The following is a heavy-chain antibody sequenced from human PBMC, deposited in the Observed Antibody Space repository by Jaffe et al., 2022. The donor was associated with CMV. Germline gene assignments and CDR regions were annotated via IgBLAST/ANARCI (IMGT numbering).Heavy chain of an antibody. Sequence: EVQLVESGGGLVQPGGSLRLSCAASGFTFSSYSMNWVRQAPGKGLEWVSYISSSSSTIYYADSVKGRFTISRDNAKNSLYLQMNSLRDEDTAVYYCARNTGPPTDDSSGYYNPLYYYYGMDVWGQGTTVTVSS. J-gene: IGHJ6*02. CDR3: ARNTGPPTDDSSGYYNPLYYYYGMDV. V-gene: IGHV3-48*02. CDR1: GFTFSSYS. CDR2: ISSSSSTI. D-gene: IGHD3-22*01.